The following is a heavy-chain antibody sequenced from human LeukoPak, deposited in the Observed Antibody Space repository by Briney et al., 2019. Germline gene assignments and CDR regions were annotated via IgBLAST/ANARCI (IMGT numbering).Heavy chain of an antibody. J-gene: IGHJ4*02. CDR1: GYTFTGYY. CDR2: INANSGGT. CDR3: AKAMGGNFYFDY. D-gene: IGHD4-23*01. Sequence: RASVKVSCKASGYTFTGYYMHWVRQAPGQGLEWMGWINANSGGTNYAQKFQGRVTMTRDTSITTAYMELSRLRSDDTAVYYCAKAMGGNFYFDYWGQGTLVTVSS. V-gene: IGHV1-2*02.